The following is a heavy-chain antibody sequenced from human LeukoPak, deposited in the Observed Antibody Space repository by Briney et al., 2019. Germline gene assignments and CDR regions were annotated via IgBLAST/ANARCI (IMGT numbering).Heavy chain of an antibody. V-gene: IGHV4-61*01. CDR3: ARDGNFYNFHY. CDR1: GDSVSSGRYY. CDR2: IHYSGST. J-gene: IGHJ4*02. D-gene: IGHD3-3*01. Sequence: SETLSLTCTVSGDSVSSGRYYWSWIRQPPGKGLERIGYIHYSGSTNYNPPLKSRVTLSVDTSKNQFSLKLSSVTAADTAIYFCARDGNFYNFHYWGQGTLVTVSS.